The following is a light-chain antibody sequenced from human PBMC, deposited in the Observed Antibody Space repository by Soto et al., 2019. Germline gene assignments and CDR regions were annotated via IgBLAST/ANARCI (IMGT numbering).Light chain of an antibody. CDR3: FSVT. CDR1: QSIGDL. J-gene: IGKJ1*01. CDR2: KAS. Sequence: DIQMTQSPSTLSGSVEDRVTITCRASQSIGDLLAWYQQKPGEAPKLLIYKASYLESGVPSRFSGSGSGTEFTLTISSLQPDDLATYRAFSVTFGQGTKVDIK. V-gene: IGKV1-5*03.